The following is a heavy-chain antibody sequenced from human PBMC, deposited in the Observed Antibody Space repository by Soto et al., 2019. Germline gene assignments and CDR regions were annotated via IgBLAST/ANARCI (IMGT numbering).Heavy chain of an antibody. D-gene: IGHD1-1*01. CDR1: GDSISIYY. CDR2: IYYSGST. V-gene: IGHV4-59*01. J-gene: IGHJ4*02. Sequence: ETLSLTCTVSGDSISIYYWSWIRQPPGKGLEWIGYIYYSGSTDYNPSLKSRVTISVDTSKNQFSLRLTSMTPADTAVYYCARGNPWDYWGQGTLVTVSS. CDR3: ARGNPWDY.